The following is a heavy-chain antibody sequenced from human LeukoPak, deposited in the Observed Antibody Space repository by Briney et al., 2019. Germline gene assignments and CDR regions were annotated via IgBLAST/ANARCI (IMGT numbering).Heavy chain of an antibody. CDR1: GFTFSNYW. CDR2: ISGSGGST. Sequence: GGSLRLSCADSGFTFSNYWMSWVRQAPGKGLEWVSAISGSGGSTYYADSVKGRFTISRDDFKNTLSLQMNSLRAEDTAVYYCAKKSGNLYYFDYWGQGTLVTVSS. D-gene: IGHD1-14*01. CDR3: AKKSGNLYYFDY. V-gene: IGHV3-23*01. J-gene: IGHJ4*02.